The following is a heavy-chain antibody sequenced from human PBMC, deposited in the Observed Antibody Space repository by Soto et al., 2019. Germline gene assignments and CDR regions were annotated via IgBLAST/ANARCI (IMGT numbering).Heavy chain of an antibody. CDR1: GFTFSSYA. CDR2: ISYDGSNK. Sequence: LRLSCAASGFTFSSYAMHWVRQAPGKGLEWVAVISYDGSNKYYADSVKGRFTISRDNSKNTLYLQMNSLRAEDTAVYYCAREGGIAAAGTLAGYYYYGMDVWGQGTTVTVSS. V-gene: IGHV3-30-3*01. CDR3: AREGGIAAAGTLAGYYYYGMDV. D-gene: IGHD6-13*01. J-gene: IGHJ6*02.